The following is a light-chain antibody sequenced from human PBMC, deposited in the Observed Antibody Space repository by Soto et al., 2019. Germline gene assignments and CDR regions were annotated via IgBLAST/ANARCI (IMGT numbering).Light chain of an antibody. CDR2: DAS. CDR3: KKHRKWNLN. Sequence: ILLIHSPSTLSLSPGERSTLSCRASQSVSSNLAWYQQNPGQAPRLLIFDASKRATGIPARFSGSGSGTELTITISSIEPEDFEVYYCKKHRKWNLNFGGGKKVDIK. J-gene: IGKJ4*01. V-gene: IGKV3D-11*02. CDR1: QSVSSN.